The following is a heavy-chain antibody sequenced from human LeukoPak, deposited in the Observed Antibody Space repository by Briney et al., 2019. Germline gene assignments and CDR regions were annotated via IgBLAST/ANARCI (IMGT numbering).Heavy chain of an antibody. V-gene: IGHV4-39*07. D-gene: IGHD3-16*01. CDR1: GDSISSSSYY. J-gene: IGHJ4*02. Sequence: SETLSLTCTVSGDSISSSSYYWDWIRQPPGKGLEWIGSTFYSGSSYYHPSLKSRVTISVDTSKNQFSLRLSSATAADTAVYYCARGGVLKSVDYWGQGTLVTVSS. CDR2: TFYSGSS. CDR3: ARGGVLKSVDY.